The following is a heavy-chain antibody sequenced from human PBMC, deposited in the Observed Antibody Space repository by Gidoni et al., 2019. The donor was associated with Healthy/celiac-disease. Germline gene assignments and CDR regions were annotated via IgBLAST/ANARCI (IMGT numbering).Heavy chain of an antibody. Sequence: EVQLVESGGGLVQPGRSLILSCAASGFTFDDYAMHWVRQAPGKGLGWVSGISWNSGSIGYADSVKGRVTISRDNAKNSLYLQMNSLRAEDTALYYCAKAEGYAAPFDYWGQGTLVTVSS. CDR1: GFTFDDYA. D-gene: IGHD2-8*01. V-gene: IGHV3-9*01. J-gene: IGHJ4*02. CDR3: AKAEGYAAPFDY. CDR2: ISWNSGSI.